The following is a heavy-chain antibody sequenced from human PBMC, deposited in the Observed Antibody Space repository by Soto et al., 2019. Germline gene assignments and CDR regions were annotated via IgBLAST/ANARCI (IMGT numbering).Heavy chain of an antibody. V-gene: IGHV3-21*01. CDR3: ARDPYYYDSSGYLDY. Sequence: PGWSLRLSCAASGFTFISYSMNWVRQAPGKGLEWVSSISSSSSYIYYADSVKGRFTISRDNAKNSLYLQMNSLRAEDTAVYYCARDPYYYDSSGYLDYWGQGTLVTVSS. J-gene: IGHJ4*01. CDR1: GFTFISYS. D-gene: IGHD3-22*01. CDR2: ISSSSSYI.